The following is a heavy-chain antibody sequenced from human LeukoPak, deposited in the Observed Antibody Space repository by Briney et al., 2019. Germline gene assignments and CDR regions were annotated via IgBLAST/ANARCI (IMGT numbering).Heavy chain of an antibody. D-gene: IGHD3-22*01. CDR2: INHSGST. CDR3: ARAREYYDSSGYWSYYYYYGMDV. J-gene: IGHJ6*02. V-gene: IGHV4-34*01. Sequence: SETLSLTCAVYGGSFSGYYWSWIRQPPGKGLEWIGEINHSGSTNYNPSLKSRVTISVDTSKNQFSLKLSSVTAADTAVYYCARAREYYDSSGYWSYYYYYGMDVWGQGTTVTVS. CDR1: GGSFSGYY.